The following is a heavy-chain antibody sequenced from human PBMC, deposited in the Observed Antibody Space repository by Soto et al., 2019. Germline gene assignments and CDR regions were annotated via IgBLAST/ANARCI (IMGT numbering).Heavy chain of an antibody. Sequence: GGSLRLSCAASGSTFSSYSMNWVRQSPGKGLEWVSSISSSSSYIYYADSVKGRFTISRDNAKNSLYLQMNSLRAEDTAVYYCARGAGGTMIVVVNYGMDVWDQGTTVTVSS. J-gene: IGHJ6*02. CDR2: ISSSSSYI. CDR1: GSTFSSYS. D-gene: IGHD3-22*01. CDR3: ARGAGGTMIVVVNYGMDV. V-gene: IGHV3-21*01.